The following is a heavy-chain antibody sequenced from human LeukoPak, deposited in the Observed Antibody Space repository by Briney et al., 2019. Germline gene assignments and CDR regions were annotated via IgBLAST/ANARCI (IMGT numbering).Heavy chain of an antibody. J-gene: IGHJ5*02. CDR3: AKKYSTGLDP. CDR2: INGSGGST. D-gene: IGHD1-26*01. CDR1: GFTFSSYG. V-gene: IGHV3-23*01. Sequence: GGSLRLSCAASGFTFSSYGMSWVRQAPGKGLEWVSDINGSGGSTYYTDSVKGRFTISRDNSKNTLYLQMNSLRAEDTAIYYCAKKYSTGLDPWGQGTLVTVSS.